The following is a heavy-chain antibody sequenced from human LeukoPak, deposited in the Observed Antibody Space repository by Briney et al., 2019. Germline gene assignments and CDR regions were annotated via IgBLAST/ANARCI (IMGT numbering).Heavy chain of an antibody. CDR3: ARDRSYYDSSGCHY. Sequence: ASVKVSCKASGYTFTGYYMHWVRQAPGQGLEWMGWINPNSGGTNYAQKFQGRVTMTRDTSISTAYMELSGLRSDDTAVYYCARDRSYYDSSGCHYWGQGTLVTVSS. D-gene: IGHD3-22*01. CDR2: INPNSGGT. J-gene: IGHJ4*02. V-gene: IGHV1-2*02. CDR1: GYTFTGYY.